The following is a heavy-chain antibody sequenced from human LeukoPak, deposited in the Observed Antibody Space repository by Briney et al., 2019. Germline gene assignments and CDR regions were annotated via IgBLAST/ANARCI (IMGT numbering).Heavy chain of an antibody. CDR2: ISYDGSNK. D-gene: IGHD2-15*01. CDR3: AEAAGSWLAHCDY. CDR1: GFTFSNYG. Sequence: QPGGSLRLSCAASGFTFSNYGMHWVRQAPGKGLEWVAVISYDGSNKHYADSVTGRFTISRDNSKNTLFLQMNTLRAEDTAVYYCAEAAGSWLAHCDYWGQGTLVTVSS. J-gene: IGHJ4*02. V-gene: IGHV3-30*18.